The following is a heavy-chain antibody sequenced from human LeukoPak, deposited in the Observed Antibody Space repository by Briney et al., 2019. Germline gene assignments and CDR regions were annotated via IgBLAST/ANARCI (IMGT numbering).Heavy chain of an antibody. V-gene: IGHV4-34*01. D-gene: IGHD5-24*01. CDR3: ARVNREMATITP. J-gene: IGHJ4*02. CDR2: INHSGST. Sequence: SETLSLTCAVYGGSFSGYYWSWIRQPPGKGLEWIGEINHSGSTNYNPSLKSRVTISVDTSKNQFSLKLSSVTAADTAVYYCARVNREMATITPWGQGTLVTVSS. CDR1: GGSFSGYY.